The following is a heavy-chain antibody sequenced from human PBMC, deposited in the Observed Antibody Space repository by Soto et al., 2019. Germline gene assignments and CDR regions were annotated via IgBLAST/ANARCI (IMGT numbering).Heavy chain of an antibody. CDR3: AKRKQEVGAVSDY. CDR2: ISDSGGST. Sequence: SLRLSCAASGFTFSTYAMSWVRQAPAKGLEWVSAISDSGGSTYYADSVKGRFTISRDNSKNTLYLQMNSLRAEDTAVYYCAKRKQEVGAVSDYWGQRTLVTVSS. J-gene: IGHJ4*02. V-gene: IGHV3-23*01. D-gene: IGHD1-26*01. CDR1: GFTFSTYA.